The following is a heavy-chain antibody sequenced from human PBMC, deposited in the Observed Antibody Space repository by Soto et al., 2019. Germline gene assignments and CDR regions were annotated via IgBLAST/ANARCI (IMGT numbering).Heavy chain of an antibody. CDR1: ETSLTANG. D-gene: IGHD2-8*01. V-gene: IGHV5-51*01. Sequence: GESLKISCKVSETSLTANGFGWLRQMPGKGLEWMGIIYPGDSDTRYSPSFQGQVTISADKSISTAYLQWSSLKASDTAMYYCARHEGRGVAPDYWGQGTLVTVSS. J-gene: IGHJ4*02. CDR3: ARHEGRGVAPDY. CDR2: IYPGDSDT.